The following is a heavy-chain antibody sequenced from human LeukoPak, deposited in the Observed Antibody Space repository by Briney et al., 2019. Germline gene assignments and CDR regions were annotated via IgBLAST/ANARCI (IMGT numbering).Heavy chain of an antibody. V-gene: IGHV1-18*01. Sequence: ASVKISCKASGYTFTSYGISWVRQAPGQGLEWMGWISAYNGNTNYAQKLQGRVTMTTDTSTSTAYMELRSLRSDDTAVYYCARGGVGGVTEKNGSDPWGQGPLVTVSS. CDR3: ARGGVGGVTEKNGSDP. CDR1: GYTFTSYG. J-gene: IGHJ5*02. CDR2: ISAYNGNT. D-gene: IGHD2-21*02.